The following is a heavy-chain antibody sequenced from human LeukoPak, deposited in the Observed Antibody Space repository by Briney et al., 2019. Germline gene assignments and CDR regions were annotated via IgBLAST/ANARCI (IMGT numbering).Heavy chain of an antibody. J-gene: IGHJ4*02. CDR3: ARTGSSGWYWEPDY. Sequence: QPGGSLRLSCAASGFTFSSYEMNWVRQAPGKGLEWVSYISSSGSTIYYADSVKGRFTISRDSAKNSLYLQMNSLRAEDTAVYYCARTGSSGWYWEPDYWGQGTLVTVSS. D-gene: IGHD6-19*01. V-gene: IGHV3-48*03. CDR2: ISSSGSTI. CDR1: GFTFSSYE.